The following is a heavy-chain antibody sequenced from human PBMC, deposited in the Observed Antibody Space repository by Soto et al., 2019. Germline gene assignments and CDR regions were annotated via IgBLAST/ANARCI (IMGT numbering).Heavy chain of an antibody. D-gene: IGHD6-13*01. J-gene: IGHJ6*02. CDR3: ATPIAAAGSYYYYYGMDV. CDR2: IDPSDSYT. CDR1: GYSFTSYW. V-gene: IGHV5-10-1*01. Sequence: GESLKISCKGSGYSFTSYWISWVRQMPGKGLEWMGRIDPSDSYTNYSPSFQGHVTISADKSISTAYLQWSSLKASDTAMYYCATPIAAAGSYYYYYGMDVWGQGTTVPVYS.